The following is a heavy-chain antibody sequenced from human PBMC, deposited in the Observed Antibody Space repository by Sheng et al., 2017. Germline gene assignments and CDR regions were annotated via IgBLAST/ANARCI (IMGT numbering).Heavy chain of an antibody. D-gene: IGHD3-10*01. CDR3: ASIAHERGATVRTSDGELYDY. Sequence: QVQLVQSGAEVKKPGSSVKVSCKASGGTFSSYAISWVRQAPGQGLEWMGGIIPIFGTANYAQKFQGRVTITADESTSTAYMELSSLRSEDTAVYYCASIAHERGATVRTSDGELYDYWGQGTLVTVSS. J-gene: IGHJ4*02. CDR2: IIPIFGTA. CDR1: GGTFSSYA. V-gene: IGHV1-69*13.